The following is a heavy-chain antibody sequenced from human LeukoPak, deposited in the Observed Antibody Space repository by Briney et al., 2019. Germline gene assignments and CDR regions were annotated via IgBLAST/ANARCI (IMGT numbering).Heavy chain of an antibody. CDR1: GGTFSSYA. Sequence: GASVKVSCKASGGTFSSYAISWVRQAPGQGLEWMGGIIPIFGTANYAQKFQGRVTITTDESTSTAYMELSSLRSEDTAVYYCARAGMARRHFDYWGQGTLVTVSS. D-gene: IGHD3-10*01. CDR2: IIPIFGTA. V-gene: IGHV1-69*05. CDR3: ARAGMARRHFDY. J-gene: IGHJ4*02.